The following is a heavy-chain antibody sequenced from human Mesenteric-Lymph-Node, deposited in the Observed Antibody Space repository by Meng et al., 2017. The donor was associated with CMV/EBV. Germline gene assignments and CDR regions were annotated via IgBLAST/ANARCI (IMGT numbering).Heavy chain of an antibody. V-gene: IGHV3-13*01. D-gene: IGHD2-15*01. CDR3: ARGGIWGSPDAFDI. J-gene: IGHJ3*02. Sequence: GESLKISCAASGFTFSDSWMTWVRQAPGRGLEWVSAIGTAGDTYYPGSVKGRFTISREDAKNSLYLQMNSLRAGDTAVYYCARGGIWGSPDAFDIWGQGTMVTVSS. CDR2: IGTAGDT. CDR1: GFTFSDSW.